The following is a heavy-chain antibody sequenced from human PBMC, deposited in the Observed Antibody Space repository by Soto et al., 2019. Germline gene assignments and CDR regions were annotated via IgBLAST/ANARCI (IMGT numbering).Heavy chain of an antibody. J-gene: IGHJ5*02. CDR2: IIPTLGRT. CDR1: RDTFSNYA. V-gene: IGHV1-69*10. Sequence: ASVQVSCKASRDTFSNYAISWVRQAPGQGLEWMGGIIPTLGRTNYTQKFQDRVTITADESTSTVYMELSSLRSEDTAIYYCATYKYQLLRSLNWHDPWGQGTLVTVSS. CDR3: ATYKYQLLRSLNWHDP. D-gene: IGHD2-2*01.